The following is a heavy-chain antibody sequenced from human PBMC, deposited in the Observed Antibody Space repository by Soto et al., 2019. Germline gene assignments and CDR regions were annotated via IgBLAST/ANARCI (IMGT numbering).Heavy chain of an antibody. CDR3: ARSGFPLLVPSAYFDC. CDR2: INSISRII. Sequence: GGALRLSCAASGFPFSGYSMNWVRQAPGQGLEWIAYINSISRIIYYADSVKGRFTISRDNAKSSLYLQMNSLRGEDTAVYYCARSGFPLLVPSAYFDCWGQGTLVTVSS. V-gene: IGHV3-48*04. CDR1: GFPFSGYS. D-gene: IGHD2-2*01. J-gene: IGHJ4*02.